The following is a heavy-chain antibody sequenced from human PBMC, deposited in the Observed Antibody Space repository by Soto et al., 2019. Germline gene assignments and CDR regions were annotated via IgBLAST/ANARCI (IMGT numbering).Heavy chain of an antibody. D-gene: IGHD6-13*01. CDR1: GFTFSSYS. CDR3: AREAAADSYYYYGMDV. CDR2: ISSSSSYI. J-gene: IGHJ6*02. Sequence: GGSLRLSCAASGFTFSSYSMNWVRQAPGKGLEWVSSISSSSSYIYYADSVKGRFTISRDNAKNSLYLQVNSLRAEDTAVYYCAREAAADSYYYYGMDVWGQGTTVTVSS. V-gene: IGHV3-21*01.